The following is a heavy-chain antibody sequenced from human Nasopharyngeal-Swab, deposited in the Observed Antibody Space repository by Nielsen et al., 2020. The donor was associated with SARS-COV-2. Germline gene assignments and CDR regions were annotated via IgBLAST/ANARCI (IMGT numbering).Heavy chain of an antibody. CDR3: VKLVGAAPDV. V-gene: IGHV6-1*01. Sequence: LRLSCAISGDSVSSNSAAWNWIRQSPSRGLEWLGRTYYRSKWYNDYAVSVKSRITINPDTSKNQFSLQLNSVTPEDTAVYYCVKLVGAAPDVWGQGTTVTVSS. CDR1: GDSVSSNSAA. D-gene: IGHD2-15*01. CDR2: TYYRSKWYN. J-gene: IGHJ6*02.